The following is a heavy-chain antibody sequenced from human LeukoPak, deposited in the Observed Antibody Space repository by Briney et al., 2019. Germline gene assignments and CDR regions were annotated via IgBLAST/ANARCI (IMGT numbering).Heavy chain of an antibody. V-gene: IGHV3-53*01. Sequence: PGGSLRLSCTASRFTVSSNYMSWVRQAPGKGLEWVSVIYSGGSTYYADSVKGRFTISRDNSKNTLYLQMNSLRAEDTAVYYCARGTDYYDSSGYRHDAFDIWGQGTMVTVSS. CDR1: RFTVSSNY. J-gene: IGHJ3*02. CDR2: IYSGGST. CDR3: ARGTDYYDSSGYRHDAFDI. D-gene: IGHD3-22*01.